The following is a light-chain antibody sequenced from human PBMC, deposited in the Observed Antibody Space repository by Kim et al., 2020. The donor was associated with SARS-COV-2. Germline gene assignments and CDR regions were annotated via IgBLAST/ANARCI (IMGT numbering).Light chain of an antibody. CDR3: QAWDSSTVV. Sequence: VSPRHTASITCSGDKLGDKYACWYQQKPGQSPVLVIYQDSKRPSGIPERFSGSNSGNTATLTISGTQAMDEADYYCQAWDSSTVVFGGGTQLTVL. V-gene: IGLV3-1*01. CDR1: KLGDKY. J-gene: IGLJ2*01. CDR2: QDS.